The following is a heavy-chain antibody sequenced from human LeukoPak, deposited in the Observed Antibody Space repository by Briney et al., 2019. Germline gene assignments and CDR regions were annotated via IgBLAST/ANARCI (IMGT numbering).Heavy chain of an antibody. D-gene: IGHD2-2*01. CDR2: IYPGDSDT. CDR3: ARRAIHCSSTSCYYYFDY. J-gene: IGHJ4*02. V-gene: IGHV5-51*01. Sequence: PGESLKISCKASGYIFTNYWIGWVRQMSGKGLEWMGIIYPGDSDTKYSPSFQGQVTISADKSISTAYLQWSSLKASDTAMYYCARRAIHCSSTSCYYYFDYWGQGTLVTVSS. CDR1: GYIFTNYW.